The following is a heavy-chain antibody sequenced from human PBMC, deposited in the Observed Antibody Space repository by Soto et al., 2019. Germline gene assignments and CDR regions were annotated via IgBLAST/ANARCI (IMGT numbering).Heavy chain of an antibody. D-gene: IGHD2-21*02. CDR3: ARQRTTVVTQAYFDH. V-gene: IGHV4-39*01. CDR2: IYYSGRT. CDR1: GESISSSSYY. J-gene: IGHJ4*02. Sequence: PSETLSLTCIVSGESISSSSYYWGWIRQPPGKGLEWIGGIYYSGRTYYNPSFKSRVTISIDTSKNQFSLKLSSVTATDTAVYYRARQRTTVVTQAYFDHWGQGALVTVSS.